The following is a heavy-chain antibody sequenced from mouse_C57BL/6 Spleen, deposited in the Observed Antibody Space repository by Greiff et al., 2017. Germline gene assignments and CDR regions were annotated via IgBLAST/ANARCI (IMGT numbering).Heavy chain of an antibody. J-gene: IGHJ2*01. CDR3: ARHMYFDY. CDR2: ISGGGGNT. V-gene: IGHV5-9*01. CDR1: GFTFSSYT. Sequence: DVHLVESGGGLVKPGGSLKLSCAASGFTFSSYTMSWVRQTPEKRLEWVATISGGGGNTYYPDSVKGRFTISRDNANNTLYLQMSSLRSEDTALYYCARHMYFDYWGQGTTLTVSS.